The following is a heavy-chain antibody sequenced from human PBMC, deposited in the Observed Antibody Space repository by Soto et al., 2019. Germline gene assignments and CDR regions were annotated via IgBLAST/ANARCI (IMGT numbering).Heavy chain of an antibody. Sequence: SVKVSCKASGFTFTSSAVQWVRQARGQRLEWIGWIVVGSGNTNYAQKFQERVTITRDMSTSTAYMELSSLRSEDTAVYYCATPIHYYDSSGYPDYWGQGTLVTVSS. V-gene: IGHV1-58*01. CDR1: GFTFTSSA. CDR3: ATPIHYYDSSGYPDY. J-gene: IGHJ4*02. D-gene: IGHD3-22*01. CDR2: IVVGSGNT.